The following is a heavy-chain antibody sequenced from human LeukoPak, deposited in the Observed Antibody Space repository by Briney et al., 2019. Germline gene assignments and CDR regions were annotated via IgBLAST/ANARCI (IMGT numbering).Heavy chain of an antibody. J-gene: IGHJ4*02. Sequence: PSETLSLTCTVSGGSVSSYYWNWIRQPPGKGLEWIGYIFTSGSTSYNPSLKRRVTISLDTSKNQFSLNLTSVTAADTAVYYCARRRYSSGSYYFDYWGQGTLVTVSS. CDR2: IFTSGST. V-gene: IGHV4-4*09. CDR1: GGSVSSYY. D-gene: IGHD3-22*01. CDR3: ARRRYSSGSYYFDY.